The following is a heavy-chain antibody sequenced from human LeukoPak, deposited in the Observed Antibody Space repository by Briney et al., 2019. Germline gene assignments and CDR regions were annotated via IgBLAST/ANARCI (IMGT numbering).Heavy chain of an antibody. CDR3: ARDHYGDYGFDY. CDR2: ISGTSDNK. D-gene: IGHD4-17*01. CDR1: GFTFSSYT. J-gene: IGHJ4*02. Sequence: GGCLRLSCAASGFTFSSYTMNWVRQAPGKGLEWVSSISGTSDNKNYADSVKGRFTISRDNAKNSVYLQMTSLTAEDTAVYYCARDHYGDYGFDYWGQGTLVTVSS. V-gene: IGHV3-21*01.